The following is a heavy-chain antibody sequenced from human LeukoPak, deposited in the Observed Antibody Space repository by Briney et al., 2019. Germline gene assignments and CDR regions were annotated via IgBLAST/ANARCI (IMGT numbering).Heavy chain of an antibody. V-gene: IGHV3-74*01. D-gene: IGHD5-18*01. CDR1: GFTFNYYW. Sequence: GGSLRLSCATSGFTFNYYWIHWVRPAPGKGLEWVSRVNIDGTTTTYADSVKGRFTISRDDAKKTVYLQMNSLRAEDTAVYFCAREAWIQLRAGPFDYWGQGTLVTVS. J-gene: IGHJ4*02. CDR2: VNIDGTTT. CDR3: AREAWIQLRAGPFDY.